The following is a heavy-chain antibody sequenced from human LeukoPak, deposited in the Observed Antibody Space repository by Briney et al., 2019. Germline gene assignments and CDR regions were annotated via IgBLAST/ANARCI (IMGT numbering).Heavy chain of an antibody. V-gene: IGHV3-7*01. D-gene: IGHD3-10*01. CDR2: IKEDGSEK. J-gene: IGHJ4*02. Sequence: GGSLRLSCAASGFTFSSYWMSWVRQARGKGLEWVANIKEDGSEKYYVDSVKGRFTISRDNAENSLYLQMNSLRGEDTAVYYCARDLFGSGSYASYWGQGTLVTVSS. CDR1: GFTFSSYW. CDR3: ARDLFGSGSYASY.